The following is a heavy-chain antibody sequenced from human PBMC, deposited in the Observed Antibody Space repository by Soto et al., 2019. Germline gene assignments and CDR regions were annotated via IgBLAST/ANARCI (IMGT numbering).Heavy chain of an antibody. CDR2: ISGSGGST. J-gene: IGHJ4*02. V-gene: IGHV3-23*01. Sequence: GGSLRLSCAASGFTFSSYAMSWVRQAPGKGLEWVSAISGSGGSTYYADSVKGRFTISRDNSKNTLYLQMNSLRAEDTAVYYCATYYGSGSYYNRDYWGQGTLVTSPQ. CDR3: ATYYGSGSYYNRDY. D-gene: IGHD3-10*01. CDR1: GFTFSSYA.